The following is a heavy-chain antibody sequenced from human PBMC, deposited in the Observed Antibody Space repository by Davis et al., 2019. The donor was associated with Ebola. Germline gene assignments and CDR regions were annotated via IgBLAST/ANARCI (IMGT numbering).Heavy chain of an antibody. V-gene: IGHV3-23*01. CDR1: GFTFSTYA. Sequence: GESLKISCAGSGFTFSTYAMNWVRQAPGKGLEWVSAISGSAFSGGGGSTYYADSVKGRFTISRDNSKNTLYLQMNSLRADDTAVYFCAKEYTVGYFDLWGRGTLVTVSS. D-gene: IGHD4-23*01. J-gene: IGHJ2*01. CDR3: AKEYTVGYFDL. CDR2: ISGSAFSGGGGST.